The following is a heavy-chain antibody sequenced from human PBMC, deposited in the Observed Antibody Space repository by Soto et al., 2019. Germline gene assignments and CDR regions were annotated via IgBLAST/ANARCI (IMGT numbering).Heavy chain of an antibody. V-gene: IGHV6-1*01. CDR1: GDSVSSNSAA. CDR3: ARDGPVQAHIRGSWFDP. CDR2: TYYRSKWYN. J-gene: IGHJ5*02. D-gene: IGHD1-1*01. Sequence: SQTLSLTCAISGDSVSSNSAAWNWIRQPPSRGLEWLGRTYYRSKWYNDYAVSVKSRITINPDTSKNQFSLQLNSVTPEDTAVYDCARDGPVQAHIRGSWFDPWGQGTLVTV.